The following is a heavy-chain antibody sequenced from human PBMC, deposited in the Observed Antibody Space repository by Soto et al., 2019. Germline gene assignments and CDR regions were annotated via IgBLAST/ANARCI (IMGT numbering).Heavy chain of an antibody. J-gene: IGHJ6*03. V-gene: IGHV4-34*01. CDR2: INHSGST. D-gene: IGHD3-9*01. CDR3: ARGQRITIFRGYYYYMDV. CDR1: GGSFSGFY. Sequence: SETLSLNCPVYGGSFSGFYLGWVRQPPGKGLEWIGEINHSGSTNYNPSLNSRVTISVDTSKNQFSLKLSSVTAADTAVYYCARGQRITIFRGYYYYMDVWGKGTTVTVSS.